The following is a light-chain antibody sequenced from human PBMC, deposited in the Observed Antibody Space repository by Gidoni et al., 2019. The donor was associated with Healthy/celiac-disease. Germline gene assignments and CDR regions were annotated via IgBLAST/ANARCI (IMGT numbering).Light chain of an antibody. V-gene: IGKV3-20*01. CDR1: QSVSSNY. J-gene: IGKJ4*01. CDR2: GAS. Sequence: EIVLTQSPGTLSLSPGERATLSCRASQSVSSNYLAWYQQQPGQAPRLLIYGASSRATGIPDRFSGSGSGTDFTRTISRLEPEDVAVYYCQQDGSSSPTFGGGTKVEIK. CDR3: QQDGSSSPT.